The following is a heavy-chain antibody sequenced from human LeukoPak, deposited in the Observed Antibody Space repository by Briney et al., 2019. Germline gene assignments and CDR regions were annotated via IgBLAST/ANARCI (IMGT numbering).Heavy chain of an antibody. CDR1: GFTFSSYA. CDR2: ISGSGGST. D-gene: IGHD1-1*01. J-gene: IGHJ6*02. Sequence: PGGSLRLSCAASGFTFSSYAMSGVRQAPGKGLEWVSAISGSGGSTYYADSVKGRFTISRDNSKNTLYLQMNSLRAEDTAVYYCAKRTGTAIYYYYGMDVWGQGTTVTVSS. V-gene: IGHV3-23*01. CDR3: AKRTGTAIYYYYGMDV.